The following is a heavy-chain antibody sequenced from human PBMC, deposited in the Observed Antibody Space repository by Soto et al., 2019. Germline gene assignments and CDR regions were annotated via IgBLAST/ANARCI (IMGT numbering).Heavy chain of an antibody. Sequence: QLQLQESGSGLVKPSQTLSLTCAVSGGSISSGGYSWSWIRQPPGKGLEWIGYIYHSGSTYYNPPLKRRVTISAVRSKNQFSLKLSSVTAAVTAVYYGATEPEIWGQRTMVTVSS. J-gene: IGHJ3*02. CDR2: IYHSGST. CDR3: ATEPEI. CDR1: GGSISSGGYS. V-gene: IGHV4-30-2*01.